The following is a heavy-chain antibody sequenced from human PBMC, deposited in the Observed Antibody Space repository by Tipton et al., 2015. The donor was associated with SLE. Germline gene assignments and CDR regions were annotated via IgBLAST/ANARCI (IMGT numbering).Heavy chain of an antibody. V-gene: IGHV4-30-4*07. CDR3: ARGYGDTGY. Sequence: TLSLTCAVSGGSISSGGYSWSWIRQPPGKGLEWIGYIYYRGSTYYNPSLKSRVTISVDTSKNQFSLKLTSVTAADTAVYYCARGYGDTGYWGQGTLVTVSS. CDR1: GGSISSGGYS. CDR2: IYYRGST. D-gene: IGHD4-17*01. J-gene: IGHJ4*02.